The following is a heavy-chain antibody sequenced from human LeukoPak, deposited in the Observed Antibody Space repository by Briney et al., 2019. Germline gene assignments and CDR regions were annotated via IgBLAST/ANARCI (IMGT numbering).Heavy chain of an antibody. CDR1: GFTVSNNY. D-gene: IGHD5-12*01. V-gene: IGHV4-30-2*01. Sequence: LRLSCAASGFTVSNNYMSWIRQPPGKGLEWMGYIHQSGDTYSNPSLRSRVTISADRSNNQFSLRVSSVTAADTAVYYCAGSYSGYDTVFDYWGQGTLVTVSS. CDR3: AGSYSGYDTVFDY. CDR2: IHQSGDT. J-gene: IGHJ4*02.